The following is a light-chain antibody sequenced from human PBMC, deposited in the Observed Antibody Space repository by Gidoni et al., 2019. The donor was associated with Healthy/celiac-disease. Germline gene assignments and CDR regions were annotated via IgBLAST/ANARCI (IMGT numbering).Light chain of an antibody. CDR3: QQYNSYPWT. J-gene: IGKJ1*01. V-gene: IGKV1-5*03. Sequence: SPSSPSASVGDRVTSTCRASQSNSSWLAWYQQKPGKAPKLLIYKASSLETGVPARFRGSGSGTEFTLTISSLQAEDFAIYYCQQYNSYPWTFGQGTKLEIK. CDR2: KAS. CDR1: QSNSSW.